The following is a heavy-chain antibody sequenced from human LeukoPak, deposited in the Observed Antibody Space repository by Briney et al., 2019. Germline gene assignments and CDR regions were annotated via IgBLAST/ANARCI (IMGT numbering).Heavy chain of an antibody. CDR2: INHSGST. Sequence: SETLSLTCAVYGGSFSGYFWSWIRQPPGKGLEWIGEINHSGSTNYNPSLKSRVTISVDTSKNQFSLKLSSVTAADTAVYSCARGVTTVTTFNWFDPWGQGTLVAVSS. CDR3: ARGVTTVTTFNWFDP. CDR1: GGSFSGYF. V-gene: IGHV4-34*01. J-gene: IGHJ5*02. D-gene: IGHD4-17*01.